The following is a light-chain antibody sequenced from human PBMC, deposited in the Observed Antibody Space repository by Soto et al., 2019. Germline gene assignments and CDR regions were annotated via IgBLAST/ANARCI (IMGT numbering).Light chain of an antibody. CDR3: QPDISHFRA. Sequence: DIQLTTSPSTLSASVGPRVTITCRASQSISHFLAWYQQKPGKVPKLLIYDASNLGSGVPSRFSGSGSGTDFTLTICGLQPDDFTRYYCQPDISHFRAFAEGTQVDIK. CDR1: QSISHF. V-gene: IGKV1-5*01. J-gene: IGKJ1*01. CDR2: DAS.